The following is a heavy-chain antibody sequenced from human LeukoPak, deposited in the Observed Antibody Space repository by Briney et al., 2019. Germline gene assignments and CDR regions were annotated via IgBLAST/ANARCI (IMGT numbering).Heavy chain of an antibody. CDR2: IKQDGSDK. Sequence: PGGSLRLSCAASGFTFSSYWMSWVRQAPGKWLEWVANIKQDGSDKYYVDSVKGRITISRDNARNSLYLQMNSLRAEDTAVYYCARDPYDSSWGLCYFDYWGQGNLVTVSS. D-gene: IGHD3-22*01. J-gene: IGHJ4*02. V-gene: IGHV3-7*04. CDR1: GFTFSSYW. CDR3: ARDPYDSSWGLCYFDY.